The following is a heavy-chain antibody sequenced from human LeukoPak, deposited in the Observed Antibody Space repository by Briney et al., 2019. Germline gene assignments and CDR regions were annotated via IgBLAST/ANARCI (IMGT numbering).Heavy chain of an antibody. V-gene: IGHV3-23*01. Sequence: GRSLRLSSAAPGFTFSSYAMKWVRQDPGRGLEWFSAISGTGGSTYYAGSLKGRFTISRANSKNTLYLQMNSLRAEDTAVYYCAIHPGYSSGKGYYFDYWGQGTLVTVSS. CDR3: AIHPGYSSGKGYYFDY. D-gene: IGHD6-19*01. CDR2: ISGTGGST. J-gene: IGHJ4*02. CDR1: GFTFSSYA.